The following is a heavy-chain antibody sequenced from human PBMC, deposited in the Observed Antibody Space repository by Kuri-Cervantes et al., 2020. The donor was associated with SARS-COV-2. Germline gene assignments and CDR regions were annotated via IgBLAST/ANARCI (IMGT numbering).Heavy chain of an antibody. J-gene: IGHJ6*03. CDR3: ARGGHSYYYFYMDV. CDR2: ITGNGNRT. Sequence: GESLKISCAASGFTFSSYGMYWVRQAPGKGLEYVSAITGNGNRTHYAKSVKGRVTISRDNSKNTLYLQMDSLRTEDMAVYFCARGGHSYYYFYMDVWGRGTTVT. V-gene: IGHV3-64*01. D-gene: IGHD3/OR15-3a*01. CDR1: GFTFSSYG.